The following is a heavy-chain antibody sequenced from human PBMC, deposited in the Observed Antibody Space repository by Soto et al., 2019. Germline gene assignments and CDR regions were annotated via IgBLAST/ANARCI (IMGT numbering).Heavy chain of an antibody. CDR3: CKWAPTYNDFWRCLGNSSMDA. CDR1: GFTFSSYC. CDR2: ISYDGMNK. J-gene: IGHJ6*02. V-gene: IGHV3-30*03. Sequence: GGSLRLSCAASGFTFSSYCIHWVRQAPWKGLEWVAVISYDGMNKVYADSVKGRFTLSRDNSRNTVYLQMNSLRVDDTAVYYCCKWAPTYNDFWRCLGNSSMDALGQGTTVTVSS. D-gene: IGHD3-3*01.